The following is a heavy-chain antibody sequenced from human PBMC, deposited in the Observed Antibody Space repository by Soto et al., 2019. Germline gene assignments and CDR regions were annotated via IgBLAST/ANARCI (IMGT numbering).Heavy chain of an antibody. V-gene: IGHV3-23*01. CDR2: ISGSGGST. J-gene: IGHJ4*02. CDR1: GFTFSSYA. Sequence: EVQLLESGGSLVQPGGSMRLSCAASGFTFSSYAKSWVRQAPGKGLEWVSAISGSGGSTYYADSVKGRFTISRDNSKNTLYLQMNSLRAEDTAVYYCAKDGVSSGWPNYFDYWGQGTLVTVSS. CDR3: AKDGVSSGWPNYFDY. D-gene: IGHD6-19*01.